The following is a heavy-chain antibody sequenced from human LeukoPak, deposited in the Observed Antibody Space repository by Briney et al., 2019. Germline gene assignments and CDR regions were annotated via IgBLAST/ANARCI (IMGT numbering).Heavy chain of an antibody. CDR2: INSDGSDT. V-gene: IGHV3-74*01. CDR1: GINFSIYW. J-gene: IGHJ4*02. CDR3: ASDDGYRSFDY. Sequence: GGSLRLSCAASGINFSIYWMHWVRQAPGKGLGWVSRINSDGSDTSYADSVKGRFTISRDNAKNTLYLQINSLRAEDTAVYYCASDDGYRSFDYWGQGTLVTVSS. D-gene: IGHD5-24*01.